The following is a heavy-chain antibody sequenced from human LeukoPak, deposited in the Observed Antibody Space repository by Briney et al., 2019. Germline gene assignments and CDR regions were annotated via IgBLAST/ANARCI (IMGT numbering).Heavy chain of an antibody. V-gene: IGHV4-31*03. CDR2: IYYSGST. D-gene: IGHD2-2*01. CDR1: GGSISSGGYY. CDR3: ASGGLYCSSTSCPFDY. Sequence: PSETLSLTCTVSGGSISSGGYYWSWIRQHPGKGLEWIGYIYYSGSTYYNPSLKGRVTISVDTSKNQFSLKLSSVTAADTAVYYCASGGLYCSSTSCPFDYWGQGTLVTVSS. J-gene: IGHJ4*02.